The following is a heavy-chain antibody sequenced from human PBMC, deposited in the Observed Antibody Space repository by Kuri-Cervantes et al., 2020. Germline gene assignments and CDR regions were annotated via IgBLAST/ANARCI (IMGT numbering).Heavy chain of an antibody. CDR3: ARDNGWELLPGYFDY. V-gene: IGHV4-30-4*01. J-gene: IGHJ4*02. Sequence: SETLSLTCTVSGGSISSGDYYWSWIRQPPGKGLEWIGYIYYSGSTYYNPSLKSRVTISVDTSKNQFSLKLSSVTAADTAVYYCARDNGWELLPGYFDYWGQGTLVTVSS. CDR2: IYYSGST. D-gene: IGHD1-26*01. CDR1: GGSISSGDYY.